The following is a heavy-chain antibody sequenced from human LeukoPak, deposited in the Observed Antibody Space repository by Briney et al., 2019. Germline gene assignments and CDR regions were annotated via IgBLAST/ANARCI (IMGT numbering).Heavy chain of an antibody. D-gene: IGHD4-17*01. J-gene: IGHJ2*01. CDR1: GGSISSGGYS. CDR2: INHSGST. Sequence: SETLSLTCAVSGGSISSGGYSWSWIRQPPGKGLEWIGEINHSGSTNYNPSLKSRVTISVDTSKNQFSLKLSSVTAADTAVYYCARRVSYGDYRRRNFDLWGRGTLVTVSS. V-gene: IGHV4-34*01. CDR3: ARRVSYGDYRRRNFDL.